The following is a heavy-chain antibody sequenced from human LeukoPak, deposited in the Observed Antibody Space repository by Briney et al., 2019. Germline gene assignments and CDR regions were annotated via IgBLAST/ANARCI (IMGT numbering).Heavy chain of an antibody. D-gene: IGHD1-26*01. Sequence: GGSLRLSCAASGFTFSSYGMHWVRQAPGKGLEWVAVISYDGSNKYYADSVKGRFTISRDNSKNTLYLQMNSLRAEDTVVYYCAKDLSGSYAFDYWGQGTLVTVSS. V-gene: IGHV3-30*18. J-gene: IGHJ4*02. CDR3: AKDLSGSYAFDY. CDR2: ISYDGSNK. CDR1: GFTFSSYG.